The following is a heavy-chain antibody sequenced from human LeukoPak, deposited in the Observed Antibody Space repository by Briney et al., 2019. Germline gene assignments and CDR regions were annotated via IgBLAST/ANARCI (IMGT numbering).Heavy chain of an antibody. J-gene: IGHJ4*02. CDR2: ISGNGGST. D-gene: IGHD3-22*01. CDR3: AKDYYYDSSGYSQAFDY. CDR1: GFTFSSYA. Sequence: GGSLRLSCAASGFTFSSYAMSWVRQAPGKGLEWVSAISGNGGSTYYADSVKGRFTISRDNSKNTLYLQMNSLRAEDTAVYYCAKDYYYDSSGYSQAFDYWGQGTLVTVPS. V-gene: IGHV3-23*01.